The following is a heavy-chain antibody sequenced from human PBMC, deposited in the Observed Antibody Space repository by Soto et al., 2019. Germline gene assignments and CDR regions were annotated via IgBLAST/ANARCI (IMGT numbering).Heavy chain of an antibody. J-gene: IGHJ6*02. CDR3: ARHLVVVPAARNYYYGMDV. V-gene: IGHV5-10-1*01. CDR2: IDPSDSYT. D-gene: IGHD2-2*01. Sequence: GESLKISWKGSGYSCTSYWIIWVRQMPGKGLEWMGRIDPSDSYTNYSPSFQGHVTISADKSISTAYPQWSSLKASDTAMYYCARHLVVVPAARNYYYGMDVWGQGTTLTVSS. CDR1: GYSCTSYW.